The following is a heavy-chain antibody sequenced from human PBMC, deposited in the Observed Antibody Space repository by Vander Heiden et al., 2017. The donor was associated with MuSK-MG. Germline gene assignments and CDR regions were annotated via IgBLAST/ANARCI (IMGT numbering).Heavy chain of an antibody. D-gene: IGHD5-12*01. V-gene: IGHV4-34*01. J-gene: IGHJ3*02. CDR3: ARGFRGIWWLQPKKTNEAFDI. CDR1: GGSFSGYY. CDR2: INHSGSP. Sequence: QVQLQQWGAGLLKPSETLTPTCAVYGGSFSGYYWSWIGQPRGKGMEWIGEINHSGSPNYNPSLKSRVTISVDTSKNQFSLKLSSVTAADTAVYYCARGFRGIWWLQPKKTNEAFDIWGQGTMVTVSS.